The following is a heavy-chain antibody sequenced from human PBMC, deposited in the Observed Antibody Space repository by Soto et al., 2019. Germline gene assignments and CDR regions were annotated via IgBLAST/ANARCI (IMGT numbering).Heavy chain of an antibody. V-gene: IGHV1-3*01. CDR1: GYTFTSYA. D-gene: IGHD2-15*01. J-gene: IGHJ4*02. CDR3: ARGDIVVVVAEFDY. Sequence: ASVKVSCKASGYTFTSYAMHWVRQAPGQRLEWMGWINAGNGITKYSQKFQGRVTITRDTSASTAYMELSSLRSEDTAVYYCARGDIVVVVAEFDYWGQGTLVTVSS. CDR2: INAGNGIT.